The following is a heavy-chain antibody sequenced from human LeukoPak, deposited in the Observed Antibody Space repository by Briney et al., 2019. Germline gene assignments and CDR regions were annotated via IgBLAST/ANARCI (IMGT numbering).Heavy chain of an antibody. J-gene: IGHJ6*03. CDR1: GGTFSSYA. V-gene: IGHV1-69*13. CDR2: IIPIFGTA. D-gene: IGHD3-3*01. Sequence: GASVKVSCKASGGTFSSYAISWVRQAPGQGLEWMGRIIPIFGTANYAQKFQGRVTITADESTSTAYMELSSLRSEDTAVYYCASVFYDFWSGYSYYYYYMDVWGKGTTVTVSS. CDR3: ASVFYDFWSGYSYYYYYMDV.